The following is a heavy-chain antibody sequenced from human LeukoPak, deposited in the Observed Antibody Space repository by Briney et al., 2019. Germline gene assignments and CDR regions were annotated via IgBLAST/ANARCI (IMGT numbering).Heavy chain of an antibody. CDR3: AKVASSCSSTSCYMDAFDI. CDR2: ISGSGDST. Sequence: RGSLRLSCGASGFGFISYAMSWVRQAPGKGLEWVSGISGSGDSTYYADSVKGRFTLSRDNSKNTVYLQMNSLRAEDTAVYYCAKVASSCSSTSCYMDAFDIWGQGTMVTVSS. J-gene: IGHJ3*02. D-gene: IGHD2-2*02. V-gene: IGHV3-23*01. CDR1: GFGFISYA.